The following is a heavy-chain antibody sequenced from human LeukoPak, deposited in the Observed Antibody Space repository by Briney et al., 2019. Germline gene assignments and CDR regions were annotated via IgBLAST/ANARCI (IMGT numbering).Heavy chain of an antibody. J-gene: IGHJ5*02. CDR2: IYTSGST. CDR3: ARDGSSWYNWFDP. V-gene: IGHV4-61*02. CDR1: GRSISSGSYY. Sequence: SETLSLTCTVSGRSISSGSYYWSWIRQPAGKGLEWIGRIYTSGSTNYNPSLKSRVTISVDTSKNQFSLKLSSVTAADTAVYYCARDGSSWYNWFDPWGQGTLVTVSS. D-gene: IGHD6-13*01.